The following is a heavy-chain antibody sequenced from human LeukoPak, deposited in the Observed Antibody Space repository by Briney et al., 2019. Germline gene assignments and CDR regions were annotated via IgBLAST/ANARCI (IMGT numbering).Heavy chain of an antibody. V-gene: IGHV5-51*01. CDR1: GYSFTSYW. CDR2: IYPGDSDT. D-gene: IGHD6-13*01. CDR3: ARRSRPIAAAGNWFDP. J-gene: IGHJ5*02. Sequence: GESLKISCKGSGYSFTSYWIGWVRQMPGKGLEWMGIIYPGDSDTRYSPSFQGQVTISADKSISTAYLQWSSLKASDTAMYYYARRSRPIAAAGNWFDPWGQGTLVTVSS.